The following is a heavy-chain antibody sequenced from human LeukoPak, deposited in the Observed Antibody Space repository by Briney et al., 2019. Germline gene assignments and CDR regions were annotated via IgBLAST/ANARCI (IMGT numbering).Heavy chain of an antibody. D-gene: IGHD3-22*01. Sequence: SETLSLTCAVYGGSFSGYYWSWIRQPPGKGLEWIGEINHSGSTNYNPSLKSRVTISVDTSKNQFSLKLSSVTAADTAVYYCARERDDSSGHYLEDYWGQGTLVTVSS. V-gene: IGHV4-34*01. CDR3: ARERDDSSGHYLEDY. J-gene: IGHJ4*02. CDR1: GGSFSGYY. CDR2: INHSGST.